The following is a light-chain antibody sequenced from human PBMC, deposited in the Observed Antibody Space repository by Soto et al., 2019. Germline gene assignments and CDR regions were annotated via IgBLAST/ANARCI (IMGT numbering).Light chain of an antibody. V-gene: IGKV2-24*01. Sequence: DIVMTQTPLSSPVTLGQPASISCRSSQSLVHSDGSTYLSWLQQRPGQPQRLLIYKISNRFSGVPDRFSGSGAGTDFTLKISRVEAEAVVFYYCLQAKKFPLLYTFGQGTKLEIK. CDR3: LQAKKFPLLYT. CDR2: KIS. J-gene: IGKJ2*01. CDR1: QSLVHSDGSTY.